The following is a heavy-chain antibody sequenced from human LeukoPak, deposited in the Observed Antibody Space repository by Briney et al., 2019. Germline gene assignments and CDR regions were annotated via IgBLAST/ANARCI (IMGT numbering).Heavy chain of an antibody. J-gene: IGHJ4*02. Sequence: AASVKVSCKVSGYTLTELSMHWVRQAPGKGLEWVGGFDPEDGETIYAQKFQGRVTMTEDTSTDTAYMELSSLRSEDTAVYYCATRFKPYYYDSSGYYPVTDWGQGTLVTVSS. CDR1: GYTLTELS. D-gene: IGHD3-22*01. V-gene: IGHV1-24*01. CDR2: FDPEDGET. CDR3: ATRFKPYYYDSSGYYPVTD.